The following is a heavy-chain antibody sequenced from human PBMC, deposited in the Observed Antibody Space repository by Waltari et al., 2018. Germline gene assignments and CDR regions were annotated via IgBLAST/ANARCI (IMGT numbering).Heavy chain of an antibody. D-gene: IGHD2-21*02. Sequence: QVQLVQSGAEVKKPGASVKVSCTASGYTFTSYDINWVRQATGQGLEWMGWRNPNSGNTGYAQKFQGRVTMTRNTSISTAYMELSSLRSEDTAVYYCARRNCGGDCYRYYYYGMDVWGQGTTVTVSS. J-gene: IGHJ6*02. CDR1: GYTFTSYD. V-gene: IGHV1-8*01. CDR3: ARRNCGGDCYRYYYYGMDV. CDR2: RNPNSGNT.